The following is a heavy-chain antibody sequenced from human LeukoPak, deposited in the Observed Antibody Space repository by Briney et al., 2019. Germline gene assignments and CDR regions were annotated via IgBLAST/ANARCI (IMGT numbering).Heavy chain of an antibody. V-gene: IGHV3-48*02. CDR1: GFTFSSYS. CDR3: ARDLDSSGWYPYFDY. CDR2: ISSSSSTI. D-gene: IGHD6-19*01. Sequence: GGSLRLSCAASGFTFSSYSMNWVRQAPGKGLEWVSHISSSSSTIYYADSVKGRFTISRDNAKNSLYLQMNSLRDEDTAVYYCARDLDSSGWYPYFDYWGQGTLVTVSS. J-gene: IGHJ4*02.